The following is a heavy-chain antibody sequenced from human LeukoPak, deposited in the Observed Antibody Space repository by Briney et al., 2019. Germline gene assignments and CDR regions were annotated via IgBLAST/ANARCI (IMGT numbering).Heavy chain of an antibody. CDR1: GGSISSYY. D-gene: IGHD3-10*01. CDR2: IYTSGST. V-gene: IGHV4-4*07. Sequence: SETLSLTCTVAGGSISSYYWSWIRQPAGKGLEWIGRIYTSGSTNYNPSLKSRVTMSVDTSKNQFSLKLSSVTAADTAVYYCARDSSKPMVRGVMDYWGQGTLDTVSS. CDR3: ARDSSKPMVRGVMDY. J-gene: IGHJ4*02.